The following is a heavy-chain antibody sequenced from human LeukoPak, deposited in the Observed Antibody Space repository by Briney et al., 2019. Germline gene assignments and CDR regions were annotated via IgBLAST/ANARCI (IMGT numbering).Heavy chain of an antibody. CDR2: IYYSGST. D-gene: IGHD3-10*01. Sequence: SETLSLTCTVSGGSISSYYWSWIRQPPGKGLEWIGYIYYSGSTNYNPSLKSRVTISVDTSKNQFSLKLSSVTAADTAVYYCASRHKPYYYGSGSYPAWGQGTLVTVSS. V-gene: IGHV4-59*08. CDR3: ASRHKPYYYGSGSYPA. J-gene: IGHJ5*02. CDR1: GGSISSYY.